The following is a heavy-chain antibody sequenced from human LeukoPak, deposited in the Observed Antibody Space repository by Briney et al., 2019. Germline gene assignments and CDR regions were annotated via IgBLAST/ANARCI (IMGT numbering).Heavy chain of an antibody. J-gene: IGHJ4*02. D-gene: IGHD1-14*01. CDR3: ATETNGRHYDY. CDR1: GLTFSTSG. Sequence: GGSLRLSCTASGLTFSTSGFNWVRQAPGKGLEWVASIGPTGSDTYHADSIKGRFTISRDTANNFLYLQMNSLRAEDTAVYYCATETNGRHYDYWGQGTLLTVSS. CDR2: IGPTGSDT. V-gene: IGHV3-21*06.